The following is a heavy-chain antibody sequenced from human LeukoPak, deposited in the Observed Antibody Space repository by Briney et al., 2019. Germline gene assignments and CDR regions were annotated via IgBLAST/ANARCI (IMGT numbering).Heavy chain of an antibody. J-gene: IGHJ3*02. CDR2: ISYDGSNK. Sequence: PGGSLRLSCAASGFTFSSYAMHWVRQAPGKGLEWVAVISYDGSNKYYADSVKGRFTISRDNSKNTLYLQMNSLRAEDTAVYYCARPRGSGYSYGWGAFDIWGQGTMVTVSS. D-gene: IGHD5-18*01. CDR3: ARPRGSGYSYGWGAFDI. V-gene: IGHV3-30-3*01. CDR1: GFTFSSYA.